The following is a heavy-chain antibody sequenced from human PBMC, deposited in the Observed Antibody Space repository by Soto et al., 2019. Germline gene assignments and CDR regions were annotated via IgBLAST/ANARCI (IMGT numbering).Heavy chain of an antibody. V-gene: IGHV5-51*01. J-gene: IGHJ6*02. CDR3: ARQSSIAARPGSPYYYYGMDV. Sequence: GESLKISCKGSGYSFTSYWIGWVRQMPGKGLEWMGIIYPGDSDTRYSPSFQGQVTISADKSISTAYPQWSSLKASDTAMYYCARQSSIAARPGSPYYYYGMDVWGQGTTVTVSS. D-gene: IGHD6-6*01. CDR2: IYPGDSDT. CDR1: GYSFTSYW.